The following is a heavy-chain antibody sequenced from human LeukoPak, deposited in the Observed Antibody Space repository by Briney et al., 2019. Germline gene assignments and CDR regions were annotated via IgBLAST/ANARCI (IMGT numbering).Heavy chain of an antibody. CDR3: AKWGDYDILTGYYDSDY. CDR2: IVGSGGST. D-gene: IGHD3-9*01. J-gene: IGHJ4*02. Sequence: GASLRLSCAASGFTFSNYAMSWVRQAPGKGLEWVSAIVGSGGSTYYADSVKSRFTISRDNPKNTLYLQMNSLRAEDTAVYYCAKWGDYDILTGYYDSDYWGQGTLVTVSS. V-gene: IGHV3-23*01. CDR1: GFTFSNYA.